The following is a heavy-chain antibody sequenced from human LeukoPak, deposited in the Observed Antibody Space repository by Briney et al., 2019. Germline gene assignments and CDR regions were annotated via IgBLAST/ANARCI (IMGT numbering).Heavy chain of an antibody. V-gene: IGHV4-59*01. CDR3: TRGAGWLIDY. CDR1: DDSISDYY. Sequence: SETLSLTCTVSDDSISDYYRWWIRQPPGKGLEWIGYFHNSGTSTYNPSLKSRVTISADTSKNQFSLKLNSLTTADTAVYYCTRGAGWLIDYWGQGILVTVSS. J-gene: IGHJ4*02. D-gene: IGHD3-16*01. CDR2: FHNSGTS.